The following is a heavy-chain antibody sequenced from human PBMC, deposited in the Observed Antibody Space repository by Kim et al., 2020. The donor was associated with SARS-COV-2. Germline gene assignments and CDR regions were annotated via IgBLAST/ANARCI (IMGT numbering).Heavy chain of an antibody. CDR3: AKHVQFGVESFEY. CDR1: GFTFSDYS. Sequence: GGSLRLSCTVSGFTFSDYSMTWVRQAPGKGLEWVSVIGADGSVAHYADSVRGRFTISRDNSRSTVYLQMNSLRAEDTARFYCAKHVQFGVESFEYWGPG. D-gene: IGHD3-16*01. V-gene: IGHV3-23*01. J-gene: IGHJ4*02. CDR2: IGADGSVA.